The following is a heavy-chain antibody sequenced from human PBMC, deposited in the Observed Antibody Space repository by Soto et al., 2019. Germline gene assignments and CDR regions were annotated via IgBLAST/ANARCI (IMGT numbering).Heavy chain of an antibody. J-gene: IGHJ4*02. D-gene: IGHD3-3*02. V-gene: IGHV3-21*01. CDR1: GFTFSSYT. CDR3: ARDISEGFY. Sequence: GGSLRLSCAASGFTFSSYTMNWVRQAPGTGLEWVSSITSTSNYIYYADSVKGRFTISRDNAKNSLYLQMNSLRAEDTAVYYCARDISEGFYWGQGTLVTVSS. CDR2: ITSTSNYI.